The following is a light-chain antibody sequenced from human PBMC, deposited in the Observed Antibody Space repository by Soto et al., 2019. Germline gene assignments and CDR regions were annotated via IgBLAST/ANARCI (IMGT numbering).Light chain of an antibody. V-gene: IGLV2-8*01. CDR3: AAWDDSLRGYV. CDR1: SSDIGPYIY. CDR2: EVS. Sequence: QSVLTQPPSASGSPGQSVTISCTGTSSDIGPYIYVSWYQQHPGKAPKLMISEVSRRPSGVPERFSGSKSGNTASLTVSGLQADDEAHYYCAAWDDSLRGYVFATGTKVTVL. J-gene: IGLJ1*01.